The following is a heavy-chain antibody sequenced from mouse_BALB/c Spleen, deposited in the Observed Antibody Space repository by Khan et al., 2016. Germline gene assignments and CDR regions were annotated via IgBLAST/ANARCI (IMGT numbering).Heavy chain of an antibody. J-gene: IGHJ1*01. Sequence: IQLQQSGAEIVKPGASVKLSCTTSGFNIEDTFIHWVKQRPEQGLEWIGRIDPTNGNTKYDPKFQGKATITADTSSNTAYLQLSSLTSEDTAVYYCTRWGLPSYWFFDGWGAGTTVTVSS. V-gene: IGHV14-3*02. CDR1: GFNIEDTF. CDR3: TRWGLPSYWFFDG. CDR2: IDPTNGNT. D-gene: IGHD2-2*01.